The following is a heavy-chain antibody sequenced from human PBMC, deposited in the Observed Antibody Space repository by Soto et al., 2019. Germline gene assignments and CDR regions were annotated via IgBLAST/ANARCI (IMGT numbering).Heavy chain of an antibody. Sequence: QVQLQQSGAGLLKPSETLSLTCAVYGESFSGYIWTWIRQTPGKGLQWIGQINHSGSASYNPSLNSRVTISVHTSNHQFSLELGSVTAADTAVYYCARGLITGSHYSGGWYYFDSWGQGTQVTVSS. CDR2: INHSGSA. J-gene: IGHJ4*02. D-gene: IGHD6-19*01. CDR3: ARGLITGSHYSGGWYYFDS. V-gene: IGHV4-34*01. CDR1: GESFSGYI.